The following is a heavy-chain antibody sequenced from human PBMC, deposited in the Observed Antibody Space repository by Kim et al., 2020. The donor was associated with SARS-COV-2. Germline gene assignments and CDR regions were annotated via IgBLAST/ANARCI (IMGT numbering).Heavy chain of an antibody. CDR2: ISSSGSTI. V-gene: IGHV3-48*03. CDR3: SRDPKYYDILTGYYRPAYYCYSMDV. D-gene: IGHD3-9*01. J-gene: IGHJ6*02. Sequence: GGSLRLSCAASGFTFSSYEMNWVRQAPGKGLEWVSYISSSGSTIYYADSVKGRFTISRDNAKNSLYLQMNSVRGEDTAVYYCSRDPKYYDILTGYYRPAYYCYSMDVWGQGTTVTVSS. CDR1: GFTFSSYE.